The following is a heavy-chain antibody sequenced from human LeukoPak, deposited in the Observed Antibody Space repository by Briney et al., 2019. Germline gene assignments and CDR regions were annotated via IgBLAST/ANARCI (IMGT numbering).Heavy chain of an antibody. CDR1: GGSISSYY. CDR3: ASVNYYDSSGYDRTDDY. V-gene: IGHV4-4*07. D-gene: IGHD3-22*01. J-gene: IGHJ4*02. Sequence: SETLSLTCTVSGGSISSYYWSWIRQPAGKGLEWIGRIYTSGSTNYNPSLKSRVTMSVDTSKNQFSLTLSSVTAADTAVYYCASVNYYDSSGYDRTDDYWGQGTLVTVSS. CDR2: IYTSGST.